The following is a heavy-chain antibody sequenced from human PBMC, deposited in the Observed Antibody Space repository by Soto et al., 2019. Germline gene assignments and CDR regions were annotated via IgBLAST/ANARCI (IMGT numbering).Heavy chain of an antibody. CDR1: GFTFSDYY. J-gene: IGHJ3*02. CDR2: ISSSSSYT. V-gene: IGHV3-11*06. CDR3: ARDISLSAFDI. D-gene: IGHD3-16*02. Sequence: LRLSCAASGFTFSDYYMSWIRQAPGKGLEWVSYISSSSSYTNYADSVKGRFTISRDNAKNSLYLQMNSLRAEDTAVYYCARDISLSAFDIWGQGTMVTVSS.